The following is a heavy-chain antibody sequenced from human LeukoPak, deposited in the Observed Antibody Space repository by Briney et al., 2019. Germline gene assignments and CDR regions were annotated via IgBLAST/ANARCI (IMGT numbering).Heavy chain of an antibody. CDR2: ISYDGNNK. V-gene: IGHV3-30*03. D-gene: IGHD4-17*01. J-gene: IGHJ4*02. Sequence: GGSLRLSCAASGFTFSSHSLHWVRQAPGKGLEWVAVISYDGNNKYHAESVKGRFTISRDNSKNTLYLQMNSLRAEDTAVYFCVASVTTFVGGLTFWGQGTLVTVSS. CDR3: VASVTTFVGGLTF. CDR1: GFTFSSHS.